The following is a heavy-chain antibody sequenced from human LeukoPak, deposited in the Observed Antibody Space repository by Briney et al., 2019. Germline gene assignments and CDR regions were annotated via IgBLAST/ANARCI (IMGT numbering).Heavy chain of an antibody. V-gene: IGHV4-4*07. Sequence: SETLSLTCTVSGGSISSYYWSWIRQPAGKGLEWIGRIYTSGSTNYNPSLKSRATMSVDTSKNQFSLKLSSVTAADTAVYYCARGLAGYYDSSGYYVFDYWGQGTLVTVSS. J-gene: IGHJ4*02. CDR3: ARGLAGYYDSSGYYVFDY. CDR1: GGSISSYY. D-gene: IGHD3-22*01. CDR2: IYTSGST.